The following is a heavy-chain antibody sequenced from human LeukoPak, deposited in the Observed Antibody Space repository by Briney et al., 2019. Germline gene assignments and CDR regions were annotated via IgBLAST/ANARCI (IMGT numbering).Heavy chain of an antibody. J-gene: IGHJ6*03. CDR3: AVGGQQLVWRYYYMDV. V-gene: IGHV1-69*01. D-gene: IGHD6-13*01. Sequence: SVKVSCKASGGTFSSYAISWVRQAPGQGFEWMGGIIPIFGTANYAQKFQGRVTITADESTSTAYMELSSLRSEDTAVYYCAVGGQQLVWRYYYMDVWGKGTTVTVSS. CDR2: IIPIFGTA. CDR1: GGTFSSYA.